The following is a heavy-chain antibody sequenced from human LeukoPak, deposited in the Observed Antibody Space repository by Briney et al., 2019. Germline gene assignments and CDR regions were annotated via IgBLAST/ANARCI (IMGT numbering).Heavy chain of an antibody. V-gene: IGHV3-48*01. CDR3: AREERAIAAAGRGAFDY. D-gene: IGHD6-13*01. J-gene: IGHJ4*02. CDR1: GFTFSTYS. CDR2: ISDSGAM. Sequence: SGGSLRLSCAASGFTFSTYSMKWVRQAPGKGLEWVSYISDSGAMYYADSVRGRFTISRENARNSLFLQMNSLRAEDTAVYYCAREERAIAAAGRGAFDYWGQGTLVTVSS.